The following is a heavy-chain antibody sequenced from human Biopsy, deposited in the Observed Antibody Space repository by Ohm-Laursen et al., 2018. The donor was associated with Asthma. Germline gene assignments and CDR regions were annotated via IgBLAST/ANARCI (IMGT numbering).Heavy chain of an antibody. J-gene: IGHJ6*02. V-gene: IGHV4-61*01. CDR1: GGSVSTGSYY. Sequence: SDTLSLTCSVSGGSVSTGSYYWSWIRQPPGKGLEWLGYIYYTGGDNYNPSLKSRVTISVDTSKNQLSLRLNSVTAADTAVYYCARGPNYHGSGRAPIGMDVWGQGTAVNVSS. CDR3: ARGPNYHGSGRAPIGMDV. D-gene: IGHD3-10*01. CDR2: IYYTGGD.